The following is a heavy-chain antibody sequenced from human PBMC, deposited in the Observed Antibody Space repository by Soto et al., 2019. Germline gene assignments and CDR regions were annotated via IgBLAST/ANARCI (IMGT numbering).Heavy chain of an antibody. CDR2: IWYDGSNK. V-gene: IGHV3-33*01. J-gene: IGHJ3*02. D-gene: IGHD3-3*01. CDR1: GFTFSSYG. CDR3: ARDRDYDCWSGYDAFDI. Sequence: GGSLRLSCAASGFTFSSYGMHWVRQAPGKGLEWVAVIWYDGSNKYYADSVKGRFTISRDNSKNTLYLQMNSLIAEDTAVYYCARDRDYDCWSGYDAFDIWGQGTMVTVSS.